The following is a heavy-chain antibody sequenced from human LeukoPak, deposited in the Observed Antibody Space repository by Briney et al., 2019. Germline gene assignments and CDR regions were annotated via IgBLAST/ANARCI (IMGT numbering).Heavy chain of an antibody. CDR3: ARGLVAPMTTVTTGYIY. CDR2: IIPIFGTA. V-gene: IGHV1-69*13. J-gene: IGHJ4*02. CDR1: GGTFSSYA. D-gene: IGHD4-17*01. Sequence: ASVKLSCKASGGTFSSYAISWVRQAPGQGLEWVGGIIPIFGTANYAQKFQGRVTITADESTSTAYMELSSLRSEDTAVYYCARGLVAPMTTVTTGYIYWGQGTLVTVSS.